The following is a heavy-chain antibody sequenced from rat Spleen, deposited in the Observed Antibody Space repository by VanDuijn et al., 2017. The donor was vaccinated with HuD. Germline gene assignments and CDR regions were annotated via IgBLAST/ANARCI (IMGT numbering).Heavy chain of an antibody. J-gene: IGHJ3*01. D-gene: IGHD1-11*01. V-gene: IGHV5-31*01. CDR1: GFTFNNYW. CDR3: ARPTDGIAWFVY. Sequence: EVQLVESGGGLVQPGRSLKLSCVASGFTFNNYWMTWIRQAPGKGLEWVASITNTGDNAHYPDFVKGRFTISRDNAKRTLYLQMNSLRSEDTATYYCARPTDGIAWFVYWGQGTLVTVSS. CDR2: ITNTGDNA.